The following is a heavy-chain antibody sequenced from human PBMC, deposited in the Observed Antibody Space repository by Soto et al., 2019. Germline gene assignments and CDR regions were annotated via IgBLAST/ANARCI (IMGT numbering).Heavy chain of an antibody. CDR2: ISGSGGST. Sequence: LRLSCAASGFTFSSYAISWVRQAPGKGLEWVSAISGSGGSTYYADSVKGRFTISRDNSKNTLYLQMNSLRTEDTAVYYCAKYPYYYDSSDSPLFCGQGTLVTVSS. CDR1: GFTFSSYA. V-gene: IGHV3-23*01. J-gene: IGHJ4*02. D-gene: IGHD3-22*01. CDR3: AKYPYYYDSSDSPLF.